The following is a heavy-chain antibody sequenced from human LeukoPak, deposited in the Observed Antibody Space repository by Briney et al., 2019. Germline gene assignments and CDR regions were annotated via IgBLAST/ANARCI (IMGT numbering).Heavy chain of an antibody. D-gene: IGHD3-9*01. Sequence: PSQTLSLTCTVSGGSISSGSYYWSWIRQPAGKGLEWIGRIYTSGSTNYNPSLKSRVTISVDTSKNQFSLKLSSVTAADTAVYYCARTILGDYYMDVWGEGTTVTISS. CDR2: IYTSGST. J-gene: IGHJ6*03. CDR3: ARTILGDYYMDV. CDR1: GGSISSGSYY. V-gene: IGHV4-61*02.